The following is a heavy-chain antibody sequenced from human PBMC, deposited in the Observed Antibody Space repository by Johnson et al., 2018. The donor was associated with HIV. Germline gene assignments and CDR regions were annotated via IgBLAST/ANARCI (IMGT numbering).Heavy chain of an antibody. CDR1: GFTFSSYG. J-gene: IGHJ3*02. V-gene: IGHV3-33*01. Sequence: QMQLVESGGGVVQPGRSLRLSCAASGFTFSSYGMHWVRQAPGKGLEWVAVIWYDGSNKYYADSVKGRFTISRDNSKNTLYLQMNSLRAEDTAVYYCARATGSWMDAFDIWGQGTMVTVSS. CDR2: IWYDGSNK. CDR3: ARATGSWMDAFDI. D-gene: IGHD2-2*03.